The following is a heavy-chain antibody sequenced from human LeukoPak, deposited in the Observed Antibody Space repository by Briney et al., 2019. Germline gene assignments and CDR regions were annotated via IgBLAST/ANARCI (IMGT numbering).Heavy chain of an antibody. CDR3: ANLGGYSYGFDY. Sequence: PGGSLRLSCAASGFTFSSYAMSWVRQAPGKGLEWVSAISGSGGSTNYADSVKGRFTISRDNSKNTLYLQMNSLRAEDTAVYYCANLGGYSYGFDYWGQGTLVTVSS. J-gene: IGHJ4*02. D-gene: IGHD5-18*01. CDR1: GFTFSSYA. V-gene: IGHV3-23*01. CDR2: ISGSGGST.